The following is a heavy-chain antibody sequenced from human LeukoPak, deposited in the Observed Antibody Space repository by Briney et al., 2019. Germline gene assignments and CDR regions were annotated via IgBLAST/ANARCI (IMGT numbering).Heavy chain of an antibody. J-gene: IGHJ5*02. CDR3: ARELRRAVAGRNWFDP. V-gene: IGHV1-2*02. CDR2: TNPNSGGT. D-gene: IGHD6-19*01. CDR1: GYTFTGYY. Sequence: AASVKVSCKASGYTFTGYYMHWVRQAPGQGLEWMGWTNPNSGGTNYAQKFQGRVTMTRDTSISTAYMELSRLRSDDTAVYYCARELRRAVAGRNWFDPWGQGTLVTVSS.